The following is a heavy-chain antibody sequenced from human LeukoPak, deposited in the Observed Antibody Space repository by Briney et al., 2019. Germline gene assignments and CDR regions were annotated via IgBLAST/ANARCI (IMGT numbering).Heavy chain of an antibody. CDR3: ARLAYYYGSGSFKYYFDY. CDR2: IYYSGST. J-gene: IGHJ4*02. D-gene: IGHD3-10*01. V-gene: IGHV4-39*01. CDR1: GGSISSSSYY. Sequence: NASETLSLTCTVSGGSISSSSYYWGWLRQPPGKGLEWIGSIYYSGSTYYNPSLKSRVTISVDTSKNQFSLKLSSVTAADTAVYYCARLAYYYGSGSFKYYFDYWGQGTLVTVSS.